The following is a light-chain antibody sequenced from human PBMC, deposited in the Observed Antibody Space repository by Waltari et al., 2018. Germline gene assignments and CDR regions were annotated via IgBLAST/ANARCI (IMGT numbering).Light chain of an antibody. V-gene: IGKV3-15*01. CDR1: QSVSSN. J-gene: IGKJ1*01. Sequence: EIVXTQXPATLSXSPGERDTLSCRASQSVSSNLAWYQQKPGQAPRLLIYGAATRATCIPARFSRSRSXTEFTLTIXSVQSEDXXXXYSQQYNNWWTXGXVXTVEIK. CDR2: GAA. CDR3: QQYNNWWT.